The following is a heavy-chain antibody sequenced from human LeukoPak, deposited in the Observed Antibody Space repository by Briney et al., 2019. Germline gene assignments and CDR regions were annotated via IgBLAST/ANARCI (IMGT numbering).Heavy chain of an antibody. CDR2: ISYDGSNK. V-gene: IGHV3-30-3*01. Sequence: GGSLRLSCAASGFTFSSYAMHWVRQAPGKGLEWVAVISYDGSNKYYADSVKGRFTISRDNSKNTLYLQMNSLRAEDTAVYYCARDSYGMDVWGQGTTVTVP. J-gene: IGHJ6*02. CDR1: GFTFSSYA. CDR3: ARDSYGMDV.